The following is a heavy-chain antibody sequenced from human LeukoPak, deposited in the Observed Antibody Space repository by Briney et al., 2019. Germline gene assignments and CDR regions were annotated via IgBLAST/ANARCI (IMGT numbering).Heavy chain of an antibody. CDR2: IPYDGSNK. CDR1: GFTFSSYA. V-gene: IGHV3-30-3*01. CDR3: ARDLEYCSGGSCYALDYGMDV. J-gene: IGHJ6*02. Sequence: GRSLRLSCAASGFTFSSYAMHWVRQAPGKGLEWVAVIPYDGSNKYYADSVKGRFTISRDNSKNTLYLQMNSLRAEDTAVYYCARDLEYCSGGSCYALDYGMDVWGQGTTVTVFS. D-gene: IGHD2-15*01.